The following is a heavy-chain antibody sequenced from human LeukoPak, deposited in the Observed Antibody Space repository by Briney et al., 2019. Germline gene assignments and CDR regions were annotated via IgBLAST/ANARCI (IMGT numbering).Heavy chain of an antibody. D-gene: IGHD5-12*01. V-gene: IGHV4-39*01. CDR2: IFYSGNT. CDR1: GGSINSSSYY. J-gene: IGHJ4*02. CDR3: ARRGPGY. Sequence: SETLSLTCTVSGGSINSSSYYWSWIRQPPGKGLEWIGSIFYSGNTYDNPSLKSRVTISVDTSKNQFSLKLSSVTAADTAVYYCARRGPGYWGQGTLVTVSS.